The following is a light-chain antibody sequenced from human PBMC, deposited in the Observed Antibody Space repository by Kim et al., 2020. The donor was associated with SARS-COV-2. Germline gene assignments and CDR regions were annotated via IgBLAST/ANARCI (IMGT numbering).Light chain of an antibody. J-gene: IGKJ4*01. CDR1: QSIGNW. V-gene: IGKV1-12*01. CDR3: QQAGSHPLT. Sequence: ASVGDRGTITCRASQSIGNWLAWYQQEPGKAPKLLIYGASTLQSGVPSRFNGIGSGTDFTLTITNLQPEDFATYFCQQAGSHPLTFGGGTKVDIK. CDR2: GAS.